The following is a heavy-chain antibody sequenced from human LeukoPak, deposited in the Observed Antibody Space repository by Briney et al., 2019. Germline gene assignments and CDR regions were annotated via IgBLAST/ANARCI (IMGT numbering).Heavy chain of an antibody. CDR3: ARERWVQLDAFDI. CDR2: IYHSDIT. Sequence: SQTLSLTCTVSGGSISSYYWSWIRQPPGKGLEWIGFIYHSDITNYNPSLKSRVTISLDTSKNQFSLKVSSVTAADTAVYYCARERWVQLDAFDIWGPGTMVTVSS. D-gene: IGHD5-24*01. CDR1: GGSISSYY. J-gene: IGHJ3*02. V-gene: IGHV4-59*01.